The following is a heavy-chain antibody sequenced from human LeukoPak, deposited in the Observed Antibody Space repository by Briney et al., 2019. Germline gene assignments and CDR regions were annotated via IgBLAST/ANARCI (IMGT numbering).Heavy chain of an antibody. CDR2: INANSGTT. CDR3: AKPVSGGLAVTADWFHP. D-gene: IGHD6-19*01. Sequence: GGSLRLSCAASGFAFSFYAMSWLRQPPGKGLEWVSTINANSGTTSYAASVRGRFTISRDNSKNTLYLQVNTLRADDTATYYCAKPVSGGLAVTADWFHPWGQGTLVVASS. CDR1: GFAFSFYA. J-gene: IGHJ5*01. V-gene: IGHV3-23*01.